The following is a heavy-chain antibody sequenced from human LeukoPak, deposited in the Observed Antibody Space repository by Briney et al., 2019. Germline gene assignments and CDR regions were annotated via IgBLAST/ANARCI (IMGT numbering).Heavy chain of an antibody. CDR1: GFTVSSNY. CDR3: ARKYSSSSGYGMDV. V-gene: IGHV3-53*01. Sequence: QAGGSLRLSCAASGFTVSSNYMSWVRQAPGKGLEWVSVIYSGGSTYYADSVKGRFTISRDNSKNTLYLQMNSLRAEDTAVYYCARKYSSSSGYGMDVWGQGTTVTVPS. D-gene: IGHD6-6*01. J-gene: IGHJ6*02. CDR2: IYSGGST.